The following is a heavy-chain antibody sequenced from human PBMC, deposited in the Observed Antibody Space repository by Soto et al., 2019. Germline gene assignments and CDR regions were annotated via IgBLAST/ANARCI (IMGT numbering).Heavy chain of an antibody. J-gene: IGHJ4*02. CDR1: GFTVSSNY. CDR3: ANGVEYSGYEEEYYFDY. V-gene: IGHV3-66*01. CDR2: IYSGGST. D-gene: IGHD5-12*01. Sequence: EVQLVESGGGLVQPGGSLRLSCAASGFTVSSNYMSWVRQAPGKGLEWVSVIYSGGSTYYADSVKGRFTISRDNSKNTLYLQMNSLRAEDTAVYYCANGVEYSGYEEEYYFDYWGQGTLVTVSS.